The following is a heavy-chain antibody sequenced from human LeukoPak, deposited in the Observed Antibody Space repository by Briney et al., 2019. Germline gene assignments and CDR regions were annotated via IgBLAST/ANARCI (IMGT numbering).Heavy chain of an antibody. J-gene: IGHJ3*02. D-gene: IGHD3-3*01. V-gene: IGHV4-39*07. CDR2: IYYSGST. CDR1: GGSISSSSYY. Sequence: SETLSLTCTVSGGSISSSSYYWGWIRQPPGKGLEWIGNIYYSGSTYYNPSLKSRVTISVDTSKNQFSLKLSSVTAADTAVYYCARDLTIPQNAFDIWGQGTMVTVSS. CDR3: ARDLTIPQNAFDI.